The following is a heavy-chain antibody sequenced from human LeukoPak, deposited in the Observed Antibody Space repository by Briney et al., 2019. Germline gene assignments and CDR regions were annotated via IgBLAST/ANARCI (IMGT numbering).Heavy chain of an antibody. V-gene: IGHV3-30-3*02. D-gene: IGHD3/OR15-3a*01. CDR2: ISFDGNQK. CDR3: VKLRRFLDTTESNYMDV. CDR1: GFFFRSHA. J-gene: IGHJ6*03. Sequence: PGGSLRLSCEASGFFFRSHALHWVRQAPGQGLEWLAIISFDGNQKFYADSVKGRFSISRDNSKSTLFLQMNSLRAEDSAIYYCVKLRRFLDTTESNYMDVWGKGTTVTVSS.